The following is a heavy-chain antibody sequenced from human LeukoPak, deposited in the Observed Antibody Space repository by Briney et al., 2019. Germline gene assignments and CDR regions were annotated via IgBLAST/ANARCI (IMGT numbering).Heavy chain of an antibody. CDR1: GFTFSSYS. D-gene: IGHD3-9*01. Sequence: PGGSLRLSCAASGFTFSSYSMNWVRQAPGKGLEWVSSISSSSSYIYYADSVKGRFTTSRDNAKNSLYLQMNSLRAEDTAVYYCARILTGQGWFDPWGQGTLATVSS. CDR2: ISSSSSYI. J-gene: IGHJ5*02. V-gene: IGHV3-21*01. CDR3: ARILTGQGWFDP.